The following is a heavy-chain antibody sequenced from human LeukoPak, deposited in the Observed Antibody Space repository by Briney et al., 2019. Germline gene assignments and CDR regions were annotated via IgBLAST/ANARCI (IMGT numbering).Heavy chain of an antibody. CDR2: ISRGSGSI. Sequence: GGSLSLSCAASGFTFSSYSMNWVRQAAGKGLEWVSSISRGSGSIYYADSMKGRFTISRDNAKNSLYLQMNSLRVEDTAVYYCARAPPYCGGDCSDWYFDLWGRGTLVTVSS. D-gene: IGHD2-21*02. CDR3: ARAPPYCGGDCSDWYFDL. CDR1: GFTFSSYS. J-gene: IGHJ2*01. V-gene: IGHV3-21*01.